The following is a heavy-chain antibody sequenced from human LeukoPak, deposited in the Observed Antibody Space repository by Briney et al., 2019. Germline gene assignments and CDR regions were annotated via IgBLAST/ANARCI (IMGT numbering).Heavy chain of an antibody. D-gene: IGHD5-18*01. V-gene: IGHV4-34*01. CDR1: GGSFSGYY. Sequence: SETLSLTCAVYGGSFSGYYWSWIRQPPGKGLEWIWEINHSGSTNYNPSLKSRVTISVDTSKNQFSLKLSSVTAADTAVYYCARGNTATNYYYYVDVWGKGTTVTVSS. J-gene: IGHJ6*03. CDR2: INHSGST. CDR3: ARGNTATNYYYYVDV.